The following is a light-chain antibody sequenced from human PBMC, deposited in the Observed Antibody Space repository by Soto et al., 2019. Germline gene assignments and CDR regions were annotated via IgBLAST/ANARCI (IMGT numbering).Light chain of an antibody. J-gene: IGKJ2*01. CDR1: QSVSSN. V-gene: IGKV3-15*01. CDR3: QQDNNWPRYT. CDR2: GAS. Sequence: EIVMTQSPATLSVSPGERATLSCRASQSVSSNLAWYQQKPGQAPRLLIYGASTRATGIPARFSGSGAGTEYTLTISNLQSEDVAVYYCQQDNNWPRYTFGQGTKLEIK.